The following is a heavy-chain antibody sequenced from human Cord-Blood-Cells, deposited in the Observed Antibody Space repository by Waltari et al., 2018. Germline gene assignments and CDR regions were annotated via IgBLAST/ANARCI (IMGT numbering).Heavy chain of an antibody. Sequence: QVQLVQSGAEVKQPGSSVKVSCKASGYTVTGYYMPWVRQAPGQGLEWMGWINPNSGGTNYAQKFQGRVTMTRDTSISTAYMELSRLRSDDTAVYYCARVGGSYYYFDYWGQGTLVTVSS. CDR2: INPNSGGT. V-gene: IGHV1-2*02. CDR3: ARVGGSYYYFDY. CDR1: GYTVTGYY. D-gene: IGHD1-26*01. J-gene: IGHJ4*02.